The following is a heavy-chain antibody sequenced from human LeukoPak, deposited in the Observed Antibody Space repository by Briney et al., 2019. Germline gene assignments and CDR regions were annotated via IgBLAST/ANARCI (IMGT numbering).Heavy chain of an antibody. CDR2: IFSGGTT. J-gene: IGHJ6*02. Sequence: GGPLRLSCAASGFTFSSNYMSWVRQAPGKGLEWVSVIFSGGTTYYADSVKGRFTISRDNSKNTLFLQMNSLRAEDTAVYYCAREGNYYDMDVWGQGTTVTVSS. CDR1: GFTFSSNY. V-gene: IGHV3-53*01. CDR3: AREGNYYDMDV.